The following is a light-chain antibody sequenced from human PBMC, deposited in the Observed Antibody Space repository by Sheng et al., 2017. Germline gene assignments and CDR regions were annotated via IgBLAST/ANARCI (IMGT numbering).Light chain of an antibody. CDR1: KLGDKY. Sequence: SYDLTQPPSVSVSPGQTASITCSGDKLGDKYACWYQQKPGQSPVLLIYQDSKRPSGIPERFSGSNSGNTATLTISGTQAMDEADYYCQAWDSSVVFGGGTKLTVL. V-gene: IGLV3-1*01. J-gene: IGLJ3*02. CDR2: QDS. CDR3: QAWDSSVV.